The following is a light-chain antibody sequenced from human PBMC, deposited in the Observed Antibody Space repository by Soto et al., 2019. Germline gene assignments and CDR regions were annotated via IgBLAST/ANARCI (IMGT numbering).Light chain of an antibody. CDR1: QDIGNP. J-gene: IGKJ3*01. CDR3: QKSDHLPL. CDR2: DAS. Sequence: DIQMTQSPPSLSASVGDRVTSTCQASQDIGNPLNWFQHKPGKAPNLVIYDASNLEIGVPSRFSGSGSGTDFTFTISSLRPEDIATYYCQKSDHLPLFGPGTKVDIK. V-gene: IGKV1-33*01.